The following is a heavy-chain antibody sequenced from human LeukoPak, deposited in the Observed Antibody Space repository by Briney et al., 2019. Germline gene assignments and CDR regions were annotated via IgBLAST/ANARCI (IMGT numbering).Heavy chain of an antibody. CDR3: ARSPQYCSSTSCPNWFDP. CDR2: IYYSGST. J-gene: IGHJ5*02. D-gene: IGHD2-2*01. Sequence: PSETLSLTCAVYGGSFSGYYWSWIRQPPGKGLEWIGYIYYSGSTNYNPSLKSRVTISVDTSKNQFSLKLSSVTAADTAVYYCARSPQYCSSTSCPNWFDPWGQGTLVTVSS. V-gene: IGHV4-59*01. CDR1: GGSFSGYY.